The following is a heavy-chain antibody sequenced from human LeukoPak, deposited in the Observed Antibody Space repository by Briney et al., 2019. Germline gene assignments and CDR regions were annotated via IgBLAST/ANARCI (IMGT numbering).Heavy chain of an antibody. CDR3: AREQYYYDSSGHYYDLSPMNY. CDR2: IIPIFGTA. Sequence: SVKVSCKASGGTFSSYAISWVRQAPGQGLEWMGRIIPIFGTANYAQKFQGRVTITTDESTSTAYMELSSLRSEDTAVYYCAREQYYYDSSGHYYDLSPMNYWGQGTLVTVSS. CDR1: GGTFSSYA. J-gene: IGHJ4*02. V-gene: IGHV1-69*05. D-gene: IGHD3-22*01.